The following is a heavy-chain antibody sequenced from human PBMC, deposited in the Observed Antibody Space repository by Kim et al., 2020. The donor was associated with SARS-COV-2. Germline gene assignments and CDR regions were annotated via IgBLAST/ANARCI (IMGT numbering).Heavy chain of an antibody. CDR3: ARKSSGFYAFDI. CDR2: ISGNGGIT. Sequence: GGSLRLSCAASAFTFRSFAMFWVRQAPGQGLEWVSTISGNGGITYYTDSVKGRFTISRDNSRNTLYLQMNTLRAEDTAVYYCARKSSGFYAFDIWGQGTVVTVSS. V-gene: IGHV3-23*01. J-gene: IGHJ3*02. CDR1: AFTFRSFA. D-gene: IGHD3-10*01.